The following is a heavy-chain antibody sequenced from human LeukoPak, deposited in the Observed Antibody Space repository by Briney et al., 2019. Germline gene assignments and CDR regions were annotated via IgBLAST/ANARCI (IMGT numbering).Heavy chain of an antibody. V-gene: IGHV1-2*02. J-gene: IGHJ4*02. CDR2: INPNSGGT. D-gene: IGHD6-19*01. CDR3: ASLAVAGNSGDY. CDR1: GYTFTSYY. Sequence: ASVKVSCKASGYTFTSYYMHWVRQAPGQGLEWMGWINPNSGGTNYAQKFQGRVTMTRDTSISTAYMELSRLRSDDTAVYYCASLAVAGNSGDYWGQGTLVTVSS.